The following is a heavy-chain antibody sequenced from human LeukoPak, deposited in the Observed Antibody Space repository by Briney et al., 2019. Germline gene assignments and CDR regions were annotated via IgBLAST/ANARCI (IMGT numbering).Heavy chain of an antibody. Sequence: SETLSLTCTVSGGSISRYYWSWIRQPAGKQLEWIGRIYSSGSTTYNPSLKSRVTMSVDTSKNNFSLKLSSVTAADTAVYYCARGYSGSYGAFDIWGQGTMVTVSS. D-gene: IGHD1-26*01. CDR2: IYSSGST. V-gene: IGHV4-4*07. CDR1: GGSISRYY. CDR3: ARGYSGSYGAFDI. J-gene: IGHJ3*02.